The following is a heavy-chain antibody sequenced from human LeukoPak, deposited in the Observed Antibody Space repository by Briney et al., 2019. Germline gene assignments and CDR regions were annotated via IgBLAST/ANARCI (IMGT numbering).Heavy chain of an antibody. CDR2: IIPILGIA. J-gene: IGHJ3*02. Sequence: SVKVSCKASGGTFSSYAISWVRQAPGQGLERMGRIIPILGIANYAQKFQGRVTITADKSTSTAYMELSSLRSEDTAVYYCGRGGTTGAFDIWGQGTMVTVSS. D-gene: IGHD3-16*01. CDR3: GRGGTTGAFDI. CDR1: GGTFSSYA. V-gene: IGHV1-69*04.